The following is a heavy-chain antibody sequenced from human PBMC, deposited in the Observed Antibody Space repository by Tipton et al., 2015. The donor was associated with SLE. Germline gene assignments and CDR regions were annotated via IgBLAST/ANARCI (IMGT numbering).Heavy chain of an antibody. Sequence: TLSLTCSVSGDSISRDTYYWAWGWFRRPPGKGLEWIGHIYTSGKTNYNPSLKSRVSMSIETSKNQLSLRLSSVSAADTAVYYCARMGNYEYVHIDALDLWGQGTMVIVSS. D-gene: IGHD1-7*01. J-gene: IGHJ3*01. CDR1: GDSISRDTYY. CDR3: ARMGNYEYVHIDALDL. CDR2: IYTSGKT. V-gene: IGHV4-61*09.